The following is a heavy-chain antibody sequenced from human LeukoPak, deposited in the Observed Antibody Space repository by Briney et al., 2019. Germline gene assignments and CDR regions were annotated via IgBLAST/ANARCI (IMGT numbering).Heavy chain of an antibody. D-gene: IGHD3-22*01. J-gene: IGHJ4*02. CDR2: INPSGGST. Sequence: ASVKVSCKASGYTFTSYYMHWVRQAPGQGLEWTGIINPSGGSTSYAQKFQGRVTMTRDTSTSTVYMELSSLRSEDTAVYYCARDSSDSSGYSHFDYWGQGTLVTVSS. CDR1: GYTFTSYY. V-gene: IGHV1-46*01. CDR3: ARDSSDSSGYSHFDY.